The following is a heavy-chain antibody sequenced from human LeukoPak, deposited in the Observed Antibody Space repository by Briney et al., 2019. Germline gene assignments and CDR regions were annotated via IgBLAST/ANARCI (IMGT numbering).Heavy chain of an antibody. CDR3: ARERSGSGSYHLDY. CDR2: INWNGGST. J-gene: IGHJ4*02. D-gene: IGHD1-26*01. Sequence: GGSLRLSCSASGFTFDDYGISWARQAPGKVLEWVSVINWNGGSTGYADSVKGRFTISRDNAKNSLYLQMNSLRAEDTALYYCARERSGSGSYHLDYWGQGTLVTVSS. V-gene: IGHV3-20*04. CDR1: GFTFDDYG.